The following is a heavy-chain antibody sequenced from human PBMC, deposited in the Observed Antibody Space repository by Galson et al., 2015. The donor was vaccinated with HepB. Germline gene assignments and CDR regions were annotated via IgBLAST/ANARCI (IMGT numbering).Heavy chain of an antibody. CDR3: ARDSLYYYGSGSYYNDDYYYYMDV. J-gene: IGHJ6*03. Sequence: SLRLSCAASGFTFSSYSMDWVRQAPGKGLEWVSYISSSSSTIYYADSVKGRFTISRDNAKNSLYLQMNSLRAEDTAVYYCARDSLYYYGSGSYYNDDYYYYMDVWGKGTTVTVSS. CDR1: GFTFSSYS. CDR2: ISSSSSTI. V-gene: IGHV3-48*01. D-gene: IGHD3-10*01.